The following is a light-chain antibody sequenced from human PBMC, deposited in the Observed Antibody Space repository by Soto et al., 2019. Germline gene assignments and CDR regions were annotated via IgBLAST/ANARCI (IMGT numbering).Light chain of an antibody. Sequence: EIVLTQSPATLTLSPGERATLSCRASQTVRFYLAWYQQKPGQAPRLLIYDASKRATGTPARFSGSGSGPDFTLTISSLEPEDFAVYYCQQRSNWPPFTFGPGTKVDIK. CDR3: QQRSNWPPFT. V-gene: IGKV3-11*01. J-gene: IGKJ3*01. CDR1: QTVRFY. CDR2: DAS.